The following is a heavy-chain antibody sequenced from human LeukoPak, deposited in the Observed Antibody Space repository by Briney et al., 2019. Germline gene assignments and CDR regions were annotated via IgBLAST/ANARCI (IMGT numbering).Heavy chain of an antibody. D-gene: IGHD2-2*01. CDR1: GSTFTGYY. Sequence: ASVTVSCKASGSTFTGYYMHCVRQAPGQGLEWMGWINPNSTGTKYAQNFQGRVTMTRGTSISTAYMELSRLRSDDTAVYYCARPLGYCSSTSCHDAFDIWGQGTMVTVSS. J-gene: IGHJ3*02. V-gene: IGHV1-2*02. CDR3: ARPLGYCSSTSCHDAFDI. CDR2: INPNSTGT.